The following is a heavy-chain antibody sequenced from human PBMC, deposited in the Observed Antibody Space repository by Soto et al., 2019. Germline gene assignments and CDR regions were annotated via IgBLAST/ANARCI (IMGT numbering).Heavy chain of an antibody. CDR2: IYYSGST. D-gene: IGHD6-13*01. CDR3: ARAGIAAAGSWFDP. J-gene: IGHJ5*01. V-gene: IGHV4-59*01. CDR1: GGSISSYY. Sequence: PSETLSLTCTVSGGSISSYYWSWIRQPPGKGLEWIGYIYYSGSTNYNPSLKSRVTISVDTSKNQFSLKLSSVTAADTAVYYCARAGIAAAGSWFDPWGQGTTVTVSS.